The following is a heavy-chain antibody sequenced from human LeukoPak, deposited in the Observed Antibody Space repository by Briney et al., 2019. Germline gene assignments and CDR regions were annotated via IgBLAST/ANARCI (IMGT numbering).Heavy chain of an antibody. CDR2: IRYNGSNK. J-gene: IGHJ4*02. V-gene: IGHV3-33*01. Sequence: GGPLTLSCAASGVTFSSYGMHWVRQAPGKGLEWVGVIRYNGSNKYYADSAKGRFTISRDNSKNTLYLQMTSLRAEDTAVYYCARFVRSGYYLDYWAQATLVTVSS. CDR1: GVTFSSYG. CDR3: ARFVRSGYYLDY. D-gene: IGHD3-10*01.